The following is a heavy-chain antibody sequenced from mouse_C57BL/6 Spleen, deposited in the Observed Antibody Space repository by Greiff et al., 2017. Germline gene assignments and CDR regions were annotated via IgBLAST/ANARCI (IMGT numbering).Heavy chain of an antibody. V-gene: IGHV1-61*01. D-gene: IGHD3-3*01. Sequence: QVQLQQPGAELVRPGSSVKLSCKASGYTFTSYWMDWVKQRPGQGLEWIGNIYPSDSETHYNQKFKDKATLTVDKSSSTAYMQLSSLTSEDSAVYYCARRGTYPRYFDVWGTGTTVTVSS. CDR3: ARRGTYPRYFDV. CDR2: IYPSDSET. CDR1: GYTFTSYW. J-gene: IGHJ1*03.